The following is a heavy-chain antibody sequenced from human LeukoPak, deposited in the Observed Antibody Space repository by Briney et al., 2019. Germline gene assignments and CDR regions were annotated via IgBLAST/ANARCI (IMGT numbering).Heavy chain of an antibody. Sequence: GGSLRLSCAASGFTFSSYGVHWVRQAPGKGLEWVAFIRYDGSNKYYADSVKGRFTISRDNSKNTLYLQMNSLRAEDTAVYYCAKDHSVVPAAEDDYWGQGTLVTVSS. CDR1: GFTFSSYG. J-gene: IGHJ4*02. CDR3: AKDHSVVPAAEDDY. V-gene: IGHV3-30*02. CDR2: IRYDGSNK. D-gene: IGHD2-2*01.